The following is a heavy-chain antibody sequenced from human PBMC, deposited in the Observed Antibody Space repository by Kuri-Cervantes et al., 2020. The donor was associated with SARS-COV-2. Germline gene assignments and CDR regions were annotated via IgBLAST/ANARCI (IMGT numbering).Heavy chain of an antibody. V-gene: IGHV1-69*05. D-gene: IGHD3-22*01. Sequence: SVKVSCKASGGTFSSYAISWVRQAPGQGLEWMGGIIPIFGTANYAQKFQGRVTITTDESTSTAYMELSSLRSEDTAVYYCAEDYYDSSRYKVDWGQGTLVTVSS. J-gene: IGHJ4*02. CDR1: GGTFSSYA. CDR3: AEDYYDSSRYKVD. CDR2: IIPIFGTA.